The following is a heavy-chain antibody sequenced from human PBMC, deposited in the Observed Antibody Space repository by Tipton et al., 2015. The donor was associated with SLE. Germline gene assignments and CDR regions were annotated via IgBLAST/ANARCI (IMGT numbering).Heavy chain of an antibody. V-gene: IGHV3-30*18. J-gene: IGHJ6*02. CDR1: GFTFRAYG. Sequence: SLRLSCAASGFTFRAYGMYWVRQAPVKGLEWVAVISYDGSKKYYGDSVKGRFTISRDNSKNTVYMQMNSLKTEDTAVYYCAKGVGFCSGASCYLDVWGQGTTVTVSS. D-gene: IGHD2-15*01. CDR3: AKGVGFCSGASCYLDV. CDR2: ISYDGSKK.